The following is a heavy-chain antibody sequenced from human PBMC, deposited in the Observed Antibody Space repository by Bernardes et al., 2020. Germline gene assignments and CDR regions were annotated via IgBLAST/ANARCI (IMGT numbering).Heavy chain of an antibody. V-gene: IGHV1-8*01. CDR1: GYTFTSYD. Sequence: ASVKVSCKASGYTFTSYDINWVRQATGQGLEWMGWMNPNSGNTGYAQKFQGRVTMTRNTSISTAYMELSSLKSEDTAIYYCARGGYYDLLIGDYDPDPSNMDVWGQGTLVTVSS. CDR2: MNPNSGNT. J-gene: IGHJ6*02. CDR3: ARGGYYDLLIGDYDPDPSNMDV. D-gene: IGHD3-9*01.